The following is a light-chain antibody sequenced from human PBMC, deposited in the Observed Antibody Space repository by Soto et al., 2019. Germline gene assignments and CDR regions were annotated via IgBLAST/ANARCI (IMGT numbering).Light chain of an antibody. J-gene: IGKJ1*01. CDR1: QSFVHRDGDTR. CDR2: AIS. CDR3: MQHTNWPNK. Sequence: VVMSQSPPALPVTLGQPASMSCRASQSFVHRDGDTRFSWYQQRPGQSPRRLIHAISNRDSGVPDRFSGSGSGTDFTLRISWVEAEDVGIYYCMQHTNWPNKLGKGTKVEI. V-gene: IGKV2-30*02.